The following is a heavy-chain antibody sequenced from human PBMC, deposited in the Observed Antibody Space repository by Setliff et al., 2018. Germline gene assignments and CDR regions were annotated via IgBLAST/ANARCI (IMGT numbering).Heavy chain of an antibody. D-gene: IGHD3-10*01. CDR2: IYTSGTA. CDR1: GDFISSGSYY. CDR3: ARAGGYYGSGSYYNDGWFDP. Sequence: SETLSLTCSLSGDFISSGSYYWTWIRQPPGKGLEWIGYIYTSGTAIYNPSLRSRVTISVDMSKKQFSLKLSSVTAADTAVYYCARAGGYYGSGSYYNDGWFDPWGQGTLVTVSS. J-gene: IGHJ5*02. V-gene: IGHV4-61*01.